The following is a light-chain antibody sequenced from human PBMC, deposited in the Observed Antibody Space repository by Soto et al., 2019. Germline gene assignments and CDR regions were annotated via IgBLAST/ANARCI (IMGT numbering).Light chain of an antibody. V-gene: IGKV3-20*01. Sequence: EIVLTQSPGTLSLSPGERATLSCRASQILSNNYLGWYQQKAGQAPRLLVYGASTRATGIPDRLSGSGSGTDFTLTISRLEPEDFAVYYCQQYVKSPWTFGQGTKVDIK. J-gene: IGKJ1*01. CDR2: GAS. CDR1: QILSNNY. CDR3: QQYVKSPWT.